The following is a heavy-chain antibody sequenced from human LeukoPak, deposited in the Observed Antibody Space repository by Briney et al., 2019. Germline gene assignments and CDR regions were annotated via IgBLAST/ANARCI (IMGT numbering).Heavy chain of an antibody. D-gene: IGHD3-16*01. CDR2: IYSDGDT. CDR1: GFTVSRNY. CDR3: ATTQPGGSYRDLTY. Sequence: GGSPRLSCAASGFTVSRNYMTWVRQAPGKGLEWVSVIYSDGDTYYVDSVKGRFTISRDNSKNTLYLQMNSLRAEDTAVYHCATTQPGGSYRDLTYWGQGALVTVSS. J-gene: IGHJ4*02. V-gene: IGHV3-66*01.